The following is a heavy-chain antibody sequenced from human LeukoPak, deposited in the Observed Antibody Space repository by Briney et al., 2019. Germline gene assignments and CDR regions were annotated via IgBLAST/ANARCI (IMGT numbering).Heavy chain of an antibody. CDR1: GGSFSSSSYY. D-gene: IGHD4/OR15-4a*01. Sequence: SETLSLTCTVSGGSFSSSSYYWGWIRQPPGKGLEWIGSIYYSGSTYYNPSLKSRVTISVDTSESQFPLRLSSVTAADTAVYYCARPDYANYYFDPWGQGTLVTVSS. CDR3: ARPDYANYYFDP. J-gene: IGHJ5*02. V-gene: IGHV4-39*01. CDR2: IYYSGST.